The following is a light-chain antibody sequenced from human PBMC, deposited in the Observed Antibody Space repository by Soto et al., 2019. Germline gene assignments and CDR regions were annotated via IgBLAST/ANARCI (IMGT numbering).Light chain of an antibody. Sequence: QSVLTQPASVSGSPGQSITISCTGSSSDVGGNKYVSRYQQYPGKAPKLMICDVSNRPSGVSNRFSGSKSGNTASLTISGLQAVGGANYYSSVFTVSIYVLGTGTRVTVL. CDR2: DVS. CDR3: SVFTVSIYV. V-gene: IGLV2-14*01. CDR1: SSDVGGNKY. J-gene: IGLJ1*01.